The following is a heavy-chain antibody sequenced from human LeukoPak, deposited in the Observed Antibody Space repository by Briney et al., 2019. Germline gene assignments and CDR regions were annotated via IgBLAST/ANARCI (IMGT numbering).Heavy chain of an antibody. CDR2: ISYDGSNK. D-gene: IGHD5-12*01. CDR3: AKDTNRYSGYDSDYYYGMDV. V-gene: IGHV3-30*18. CDR1: GFTFSSYG. Sequence: PGGSLRLSCAASGFTFSSYGMHWVRQAPGKGLEWVAVISYDGSNKYYADSVKGRFTISRDNSKNTLYLQMNSLRAEDTAVYYCAKDTNRYSGYDSDYYYGMDVWGQGTTVTVSS. J-gene: IGHJ6*02.